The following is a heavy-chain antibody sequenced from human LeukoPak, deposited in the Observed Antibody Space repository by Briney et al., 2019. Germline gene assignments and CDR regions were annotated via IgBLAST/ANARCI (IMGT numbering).Heavy chain of an antibody. J-gene: IGHJ2*01. CDR2: IKQDGGEK. V-gene: IGHV3-7*01. CDR3: AREGGSWYFDL. D-gene: IGHD3-10*01. CDR1: GFTFSSYW. Sequence: GGSLRLSCAASGFTFSSYWMSWVRQAPGKGLEWVANIKQDGGEKNYVDSVKGRFTISRDNAKNSLYLQMNSLRAEDTAVYYCAREGGSWYFDLWGRGTLVTVSS.